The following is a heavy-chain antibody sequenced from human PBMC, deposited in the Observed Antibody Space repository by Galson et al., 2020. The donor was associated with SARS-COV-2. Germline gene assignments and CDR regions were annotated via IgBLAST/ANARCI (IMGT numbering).Heavy chain of an antibody. CDR1: GGSVSSGSYF. CDR2: IYYSGTT. CDR3: ATMVVAATDNWFDP. J-gene: IGHJ5*02. Sequence: PSETLSLTCTVSGGSVSSGSYFWSWIRQHPGKGLECIGYIYYSGTTYYNPSLKSRVTISVDTSKNQISLNLSSVTAADTAVYYCATMVVAATDNWFDPWGQGTPVTVSS. V-gene: IGHV4-31*03. D-gene: IGHD2-15*01.